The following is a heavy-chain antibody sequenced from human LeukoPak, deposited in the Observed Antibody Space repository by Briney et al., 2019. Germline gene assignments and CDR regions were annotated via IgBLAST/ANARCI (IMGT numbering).Heavy chain of an antibody. CDR2: ISGSGGST. D-gene: IGHD2-8*01. CDR3: AKDGAEYCTNGVCYDYFDY. Sequence: GGSLRLPCAASGFTFSSYAMSWVRQARGKGLEWVSAISGSGGSTYYADSVKGRLTISRDNSKNTLYLQINSLRAEDTAVYYCAKDGAEYCTNGVCYDYFDYWGQGTLVTVSS. CDR1: GFTFSSYA. V-gene: IGHV3-23*01. J-gene: IGHJ4*02.